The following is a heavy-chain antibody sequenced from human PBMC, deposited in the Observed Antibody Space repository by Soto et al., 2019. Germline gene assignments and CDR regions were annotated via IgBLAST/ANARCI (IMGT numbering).Heavy chain of an antibody. J-gene: IGHJ3*02. CDR1: RFTFSNYA. D-gene: IGHD5-12*01. V-gene: IGHV3-23*01. CDR2: ISGGSYST. Sequence: GGSLRLSCAASRFTFSNYAMTWVRQGPGKGLEWVSTISGGSYSTYYADSVKGRFTISRDNSKNTLYLQMNSLRAEDTAVYYCAKESRYSDYVRAFDIWGQGTMVTVSS. CDR3: AKESRYSDYVRAFDI.